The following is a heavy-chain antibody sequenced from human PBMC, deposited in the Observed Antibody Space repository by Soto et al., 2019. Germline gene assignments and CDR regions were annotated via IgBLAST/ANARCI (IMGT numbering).Heavy chain of an antibody. CDR3: ARQRGYYVDY. CDR2: IYHSGTT. V-gene: IGHV4-4*02. CDR1: GGSIRSGNW. J-gene: IGHJ4*02. Sequence: PSETLSLTCAVYGGSIRSGNWWSWVRQPPGKGLEWIGEIYHSGTTNYNPSLKSRVAISVDKSKNQFSLKLTSVTAADTAVYYCARQRGYYVDYWGQGTLVTVS. D-gene: IGHD3-22*01.